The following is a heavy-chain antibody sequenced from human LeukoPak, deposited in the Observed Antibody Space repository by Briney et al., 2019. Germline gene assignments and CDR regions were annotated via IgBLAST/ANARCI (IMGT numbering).Heavy chain of an antibody. V-gene: IGHV4-34*01. J-gene: IGHJ5*02. Sequence: SSETLSLTCAVYGGSFSGYYWSWIRQPPGKGLEWIGEINHSGSTNYNPSLKSRVTISVDTSKNQFSLKLSSVTAADTAVYYCARSAALFGDYGNKPNWFDPWGQGTLVTVSS. CDR3: ARSAALFGDYGNKPNWFDP. CDR1: GGSFSGYY. D-gene: IGHD4-17*01. CDR2: INHSGST.